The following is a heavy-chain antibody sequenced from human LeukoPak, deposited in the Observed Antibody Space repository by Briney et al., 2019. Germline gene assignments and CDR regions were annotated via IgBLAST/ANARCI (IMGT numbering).Heavy chain of an antibody. CDR1: GGSIRTYS. D-gene: IGHD5-12*01. Sequence: SETPSLTPTVPGGSIRTYSWTWVPPSPREGGEWGVSVFTTTTNYSPARRRRVARSVHTSKNQFSLRLESVTTADTDVYYCARDTTVDSGMQFWGQGALVTVSS. CDR2: VFTTTT. CDR3: ARDTTVDSGMQF. V-gene: IGHV4-4*07. J-gene: IGHJ4*02.